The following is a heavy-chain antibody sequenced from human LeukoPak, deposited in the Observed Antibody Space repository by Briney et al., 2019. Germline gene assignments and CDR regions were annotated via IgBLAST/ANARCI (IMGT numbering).Heavy chain of an antibody. V-gene: IGHV1-18*01. D-gene: IGHD5-18*01. J-gene: IGHJ4*02. CDR2: ISAYNGNT. CDR1: GYTFTSYG. CDR3: ARDQDTTMVFGADF. Sequence: ASVKVSCKASGYTFTSYGISWVRQAPGQGLEWMGWISAYNGNTNYAQKLQVRVTMTTDTSTSTVYMILTSLTSKDTAVYYCARDQDTTMVFGADFWGQGTLITVSS.